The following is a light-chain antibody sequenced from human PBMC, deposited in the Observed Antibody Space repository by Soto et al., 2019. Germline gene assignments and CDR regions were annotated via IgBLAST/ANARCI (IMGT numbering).Light chain of an antibody. V-gene: IGLV4-69*01. CDR2: LNSDGSH. Sequence: QSVLTQSPSASASLGASVKLPCTLSSGHSSYAIAWHQQQPEKGPRYLMKLNSDGSHSKGDGIPDRFSGSSSGAERYLTISSLQSEDEADYYCQTWGTGIQGVFGGGTKLTVL. CDR1: SGHSSYA. J-gene: IGLJ2*01. CDR3: QTWGTGIQGV.